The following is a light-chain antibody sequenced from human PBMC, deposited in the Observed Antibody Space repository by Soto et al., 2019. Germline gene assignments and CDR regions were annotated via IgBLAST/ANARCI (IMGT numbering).Light chain of an antibody. CDR1: QGISSY. V-gene: IGKV1-9*01. CDR2: AAS. Sequence: DIQVTQSPSFLSASVGDRVTITCRASQGISSYLAWYQQKPGKAPKLLIYAASTLQSGVPSRFSGSGSGAEFTLTISSLQPEDFATYYCQHLISYPLAFGGGTKVEIK. CDR3: QHLISYPLA. J-gene: IGKJ4*01.